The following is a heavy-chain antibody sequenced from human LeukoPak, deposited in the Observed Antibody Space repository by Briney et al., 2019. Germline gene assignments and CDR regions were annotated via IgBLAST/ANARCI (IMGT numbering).Heavy chain of an antibody. CDR1: GGSISSYY. J-gene: IGHJ6*02. Sequence: SETLSLTCTVSGGSISSYYWSWIRQPAGKGLEWIGRIYTSGSTNYNPSLKSRVTMSVGTSKNQFSLKLSSVTAADTAVYYCASTIYGVNKGPYYYGMDVWGQGTTVTVSS. CDR2: IYTSGST. CDR3: ASTIYGVNKGPYYYGMDV. D-gene: IGHD4-17*01. V-gene: IGHV4-4*07.